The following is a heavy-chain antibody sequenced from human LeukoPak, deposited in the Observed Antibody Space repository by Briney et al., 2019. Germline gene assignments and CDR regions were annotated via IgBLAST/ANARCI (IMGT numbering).Heavy chain of an antibody. J-gene: IGHJ3*02. V-gene: IGHV1-18*01. CDR2: ISAYNGNT. D-gene: IGHD3-10*01. CDR3: ARVPLLLLFGEALWAFDI. CDR1: GYTFTSYG. Sequence: ASVKVSCKASGYTFTSYGISWVRQAPGQGLEWMGWISAYNGNTNYAQKLQGRVTMTTDTSTSTAYMELRSLRSDDTAVYYCARVPLLLLFGEALWAFDIWGQGTMVTVSS.